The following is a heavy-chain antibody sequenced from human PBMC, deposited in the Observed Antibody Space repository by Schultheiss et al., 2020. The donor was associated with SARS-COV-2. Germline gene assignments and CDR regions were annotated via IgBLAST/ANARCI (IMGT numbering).Heavy chain of an antibody. CDR2: IKQDGSEK. D-gene: IGHD4-11*01. CDR3: ARDDYTNYFDY. J-gene: IGHJ4*02. V-gene: IGHV3-7*03. CDR1: GFTFTSNW. Sequence: GGSLRLSCAASGFTFTSNWMSWVRQAPGKGLEWVANIKQDGSEKYYVDSVKGRFTISRDNAKNSLYLQMNSLRAEDTAVYYCARDDYTNYFDYWGQGTLVTVSS.